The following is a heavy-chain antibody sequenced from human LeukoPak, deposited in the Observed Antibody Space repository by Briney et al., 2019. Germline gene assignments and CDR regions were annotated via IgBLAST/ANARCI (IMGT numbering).Heavy chain of an antibody. CDR1: GYTFTSYG. D-gene: IGHD2-15*01. Sequence: GASVKVSCKASGYTFTSYGLTWVRQAPEQGLEWMGWISAYNGHTMYPQKLQGRVTMTTDTSTSTAYMELRSLRSDDTAVYYCARGSRYCSGGSCYSWFDPWGQGTLVTVSS. CDR3: ARGSRYCSGGSCYSWFDP. J-gene: IGHJ5*02. V-gene: IGHV1-18*01. CDR2: ISAYNGHT.